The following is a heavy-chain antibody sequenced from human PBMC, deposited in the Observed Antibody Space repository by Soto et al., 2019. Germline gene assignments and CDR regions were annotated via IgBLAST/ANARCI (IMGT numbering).Heavy chain of an antibody. CDR2: INHSEST. CDR3: ARGGGDFWRGYYDYYYYGMDV. V-gene: IGHV4-34*01. J-gene: IGHJ6*02. CDR1: GTSFSGYY. Sequence: SETLSLTCAVYGTSFSGYYWSWIRQPPGKGLEWIWEINHSESTNYNPSLKGRVSISLDTSNGQFCLKLSSVTAADTAVYYCARGGGDFWRGYYDYYYYGMDVWGQGTRVTVSS. D-gene: IGHD3-3*01.